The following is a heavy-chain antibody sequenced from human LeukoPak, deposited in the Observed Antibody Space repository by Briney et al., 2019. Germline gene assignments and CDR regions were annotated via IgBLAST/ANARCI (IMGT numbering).Heavy chain of an antibody. CDR2: IIPIFGTA. CDR3: ANQYYYDSSGCYSGLY. V-gene: IGHV1-69*13. J-gene: IGHJ4*02. D-gene: IGHD3-22*01. CDR1: GGTFSSYA. Sequence: ASVKVSCKASGGTFSSYAISWVRQAPGQGLEWMGGIIPIFGTANYAQKFQGRVTITADESTSTAYMELSSLRSEDTAVYYCANQYYYDSSGCYSGLYWGQGTLVTVSS.